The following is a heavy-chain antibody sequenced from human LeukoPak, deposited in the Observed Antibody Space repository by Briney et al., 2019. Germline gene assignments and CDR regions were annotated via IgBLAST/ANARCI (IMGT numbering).Heavy chain of an antibody. V-gene: IGHV5-51*01. D-gene: IGHD6-6*01. J-gene: IGHJ4*02. CDR1: GYSFTNYW. Sequence: GESLKISCKGSGYSFTNYWIGWVRQMPGKGLELMGIIYPGDSDTRYGPSFQGQVTISADKSISTAYLQWSSLKASDTAIYYCARGSGREQVVRFDFWGQGALVTVSS. CDR2: IYPGDSDT. CDR3: ARGSGREQVVRFDF.